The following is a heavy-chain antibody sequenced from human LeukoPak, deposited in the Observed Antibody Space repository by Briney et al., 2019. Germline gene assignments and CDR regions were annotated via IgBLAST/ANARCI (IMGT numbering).Heavy chain of an antibody. CDR2: IKSTIDGGATDYSGTT. D-gene: IGHD1-14*01. CDR3: TTRNFNLRYFDC. V-gene: IGHV3-15*01. Sequence: GGSLRLSCAASGFTFSNAWMSWVRQAPGKGLEWVGRIKSTIDGGATDYSGTTDYAAPVEGRFTISKDDSKNTRDRQINRLKTEDTAVYYCTTRNFNLRYFDCWGQRTLVTVSS. CDR1: GFTFSNAW. J-gene: IGHJ4*02.